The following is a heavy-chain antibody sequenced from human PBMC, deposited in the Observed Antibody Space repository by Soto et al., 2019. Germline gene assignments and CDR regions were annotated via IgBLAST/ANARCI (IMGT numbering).Heavy chain of an antibody. CDR2: ISSSSSYI. CDR3: ARSYSSSRFMDV. J-gene: IGHJ6*02. V-gene: IGHV3-21*01. Sequence: GWSLRLSCAASGFTFSSYSMNWVRQAPGKGLEWGSSISSSSSYIYYADSVKGRFTISRDNAKNSLYLQMNSLRAEDTAVYYCARSYSSSRFMDVWGQGTKVTVFS. CDR1: GFTFSSYS. D-gene: IGHD6-13*01.